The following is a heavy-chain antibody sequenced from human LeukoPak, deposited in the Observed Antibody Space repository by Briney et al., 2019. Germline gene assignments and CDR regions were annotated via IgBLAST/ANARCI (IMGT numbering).Heavy chain of an antibody. V-gene: IGHV4-59*08. D-gene: IGHD5-18*01. J-gene: IGHJ4*02. Sequence: PSETLSLTCTVSGGSISSYYWSWIRQPPGKGLEWIGYIYYSGSTNYNPSLKSRVTISVDTSKNQFSLKLSSVTAADTAVYYCARQLWSSYFDYWGQGTLVTVSS. CDR1: GGSISSYY. CDR2: IYYSGST. CDR3: ARQLWSSYFDY.